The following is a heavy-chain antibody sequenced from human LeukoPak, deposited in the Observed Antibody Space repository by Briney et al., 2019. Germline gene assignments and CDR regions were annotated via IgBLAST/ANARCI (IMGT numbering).Heavy chain of an antibody. J-gene: IGHJ4*02. CDR3: ARDLNIVVARNFDY. CDR1: GYTFTGYY. Sequence: ASVKVSCKASGYTFTGYYMHWVRQAPGQGLEWMGWINPNSGGTNYARKFQGRVTMTRDTSISTAYMELSRLRSDDTAVYYCARDLNIVVARNFDYWGQGTLVTVSS. D-gene: IGHD2-2*01. V-gene: IGHV1-2*02. CDR2: INPNSGGT.